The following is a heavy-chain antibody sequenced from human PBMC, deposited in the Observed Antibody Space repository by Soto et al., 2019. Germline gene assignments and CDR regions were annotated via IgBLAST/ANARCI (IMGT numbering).Heavy chain of an antibody. CDR3: GGGRVGTAYFDY. CDR1: GFTFSSNS. D-gene: IGHD2-21*02. V-gene: IGHV3-48*02. Sequence: PGGSLRLSCAASGFTFSSNSMNWVRQAPGKGLEWISYITSSSSTIYYADSVKGRFTISRDNAKNSVYLQMNSLREEDTAVYYCGGGRVGTAYFDYWGQGTLVTVSS. J-gene: IGHJ4*02. CDR2: ITSSSSTI.